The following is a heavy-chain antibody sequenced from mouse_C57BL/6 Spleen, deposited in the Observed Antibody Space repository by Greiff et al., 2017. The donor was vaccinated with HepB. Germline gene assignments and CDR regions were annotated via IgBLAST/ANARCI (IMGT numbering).Heavy chain of an antibody. V-gene: IGHV1-19*01. J-gene: IGHJ1*03. CDR1: GYTFTDYY. Sequence: EVQLQQSGPVLVKPGASVKMSCKASGYTFTDYYMNWVKQSHGKSLEWIGVINPYNGGTSYNQKFKGKATLTVDKSSSTAYMELNSLTSEDSAVYYCARKNYGSSDWYFDVWGTGTTVTVSS. D-gene: IGHD1-1*01. CDR2: INPYNGGT. CDR3: ARKNYGSSDWYFDV.